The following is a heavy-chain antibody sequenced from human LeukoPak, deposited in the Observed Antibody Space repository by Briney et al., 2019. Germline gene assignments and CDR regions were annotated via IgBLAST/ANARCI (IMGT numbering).Heavy chain of an antibody. CDR2: INPSGGST. CDR1: GYTFTSYY. D-gene: IGHD3-10*01. Sequence: ASVKVSCKASGYTFTSYYMHWVRQAPGQGLEWMGIINPSGGSTSYAQKFQGRVTMTRDMSTSTVYMELSSLRSEDTAVYYCARDLGTYYGSGNNWFDPWGQGTLVTVSS. J-gene: IGHJ5*02. CDR3: ARDLGTYYGSGNNWFDP. V-gene: IGHV1-46*01.